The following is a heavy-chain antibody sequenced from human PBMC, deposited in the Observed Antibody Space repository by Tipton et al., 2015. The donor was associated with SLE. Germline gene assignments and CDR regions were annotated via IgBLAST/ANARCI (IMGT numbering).Heavy chain of an antibody. CDR1: GGSISSHY. CDR2: IYYSGST. J-gene: IGHJ6*02. Sequence: TLSLTCTVSGGSISSHYWSWIRQPPGKGLEWIGYIYYSGSTNYNPSLKSRVTISVDTSKNKFSLKLSSVTAADTAVYYCAGRFSSSWFYYYGMDVWGQGTTVTVSS. V-gene: IGHV4-59*08. CDR3: AGRFSSSWFYYYGMDV. D-gene: IGHD6-13*01.